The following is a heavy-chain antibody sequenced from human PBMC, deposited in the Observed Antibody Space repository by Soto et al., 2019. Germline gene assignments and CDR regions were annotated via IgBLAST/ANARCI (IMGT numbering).Heavy chain of an antibody. V-gene: IGHV3-7*05. Sequence: EVQLVESGGGLVQPGGSLRLSCAASGFTFNNFWMTWVRQAPGKGLEWVANIKYDGSEKYYVDSVKGRFTVSRDNAKNSLCLQMNSLRAEDTAVYYWARDGGPSSYYYYYGMDVWGRGTTVTVSS. CDR3: ARDGGPSSYYYYYGMDV. CDR2: IKYDGSEK. D-gene: IGHD2-15*01. J-gene: IGHJ6*02. CDR1: GFTFNNFW.